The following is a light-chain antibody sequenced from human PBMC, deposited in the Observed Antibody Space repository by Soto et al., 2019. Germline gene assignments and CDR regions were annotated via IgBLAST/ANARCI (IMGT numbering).Light chain of an antibody. CDR2: GAS. J-gene: IGKJ4*01. Sequence: EIVLTQSPGTLSLSPGERATLSCRASQSVSSSYLAWYQQKPGQAPTLLIYGASSRATGIPDRFSGSGSGTDFTLTISRLEPEDFAVHYCQQYGSSPLTFGGGTKVEIK. CDR3: QQYGSSPLT. V-gene: IGKV3-20*01. CDR1: QSVSSSY.